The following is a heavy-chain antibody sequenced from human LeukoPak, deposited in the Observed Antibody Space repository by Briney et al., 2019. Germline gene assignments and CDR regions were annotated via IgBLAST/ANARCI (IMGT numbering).Heavy chain of an antibody. J-gene: IGHJ6*02. CDR1: GFTLNSYA. D-gene: IGHD6-19*01. CDR3: ARDRSGIAVVEYYGMDV. Sequence: GRSLRLSCAASGFTLNSYAMHWVRQAPGKGLEWVAVILYDGTTKYYADSVKGRFSISRDNSKNTLYLQMNSLRAEDTAVYYCARDRSGIAVVEYYGMDVWGQGTTVTVSS. CDR2: ILYDGTTK. V-gene: IGHV3-30-3*01.